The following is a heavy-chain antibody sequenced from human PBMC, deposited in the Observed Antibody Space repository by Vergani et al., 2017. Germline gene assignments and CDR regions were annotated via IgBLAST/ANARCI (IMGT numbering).Heavy chain of an antibody. J-gene: IGHJ6*03. D-gene: IGHD2-2*01. V-gene: IGHV1-69*01. CDR3: ARGPVVPAAVAWDNNFYYYMDV. CDR1: GGTVSNYA. Sequence: QVQLVQSGAEVKKPGSSVKVSCKASGGTVSNYAISWVRQAPGQGLEWMGEVVPLFNRPNYAQRFRGRGTITAADWTNPAYLEVNSLTSEDTAVYYCARGPVVPAAVAWDNNFYYYMDVWGKGTTVTVSS. CDR2: VVPLFNRP.